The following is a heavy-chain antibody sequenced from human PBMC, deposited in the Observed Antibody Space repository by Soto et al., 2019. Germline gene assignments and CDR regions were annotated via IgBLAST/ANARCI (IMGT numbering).Heavy chain of an antibody. D-gene: IGHD3-3*01. CDR2: IYYSGST. CDR1: GGSISSYY. V-gene: IGHV4-59*08. Sequence: PSETLSLTCTVSGGSISSYYWSWVRQPPGKGLEWIGYIYYSGSTNYNPSLKSRVTISVDTSKNQFSLKLSSVTAADTAVYYCARLVWSGSGWLDPWGQGNLVTVSS. CDR3: ARLVWSGSGWLDP. J-gene: IGHJ5*02.